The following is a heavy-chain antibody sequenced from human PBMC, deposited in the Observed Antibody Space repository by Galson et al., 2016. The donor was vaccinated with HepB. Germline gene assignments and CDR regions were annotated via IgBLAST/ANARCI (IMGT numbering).Heavy chain of an antibody. CDR1: GGSIISGSHY. CDR3: ARMPDS. J-gene: IGHJ4*02. D-gene: IGHD2-2*01. Sequence: TLSLTCTVSGGSIISGSHYWTWIRQPAGKGLEWIGGIPTSGTTKYNPSLRSRVTLSADTSKTQLSLKLSSVTASDTAMYYCARMPDSWGQGTLVTVSS. CDR2: IPTSGTT. V-gene: IGHV4-61*02.